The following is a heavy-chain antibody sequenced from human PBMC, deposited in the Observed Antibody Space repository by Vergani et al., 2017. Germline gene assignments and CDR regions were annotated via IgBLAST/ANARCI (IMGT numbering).Heavy chain of an antibody. CDR2: TSTDGST. J-gene: IGHJ6*02. V-gene: IGHV4-61*02. Sequence: QVQLQESGPGLVKPSQTLSLTCSVSGGAVNSGSNFWTWIRQPAGKGLEWIGRTSTDGSTNYNPSLKSRVTISVDKSKNQFSLKLSSVTAADTAVYYCARFLTGTTIYYYYGMDVWGQGTTVTVSS. CDR1: GGAVNSGSNF. D-gene: IGHD1-20*01. CDR3: ARFLTGTTIYYYYGMDV.